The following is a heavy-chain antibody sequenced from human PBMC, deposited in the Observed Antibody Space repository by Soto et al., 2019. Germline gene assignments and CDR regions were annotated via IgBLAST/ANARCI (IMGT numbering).Heavy chain of an antibody. J-gene: IGHJ6*03. CDR3: ARGISGSGVLRGYYYIDV. V-gene: IGHV4-34*01. D-gene: IGHD3-10*01. CDR1: SGSFSGYH. Sequence: PSETLSLTCAVYSGSFSGYHWNWIRQPPGKGLEWIGEINHSGGTNYNPSLKSRVTISVDTSKNQFSLELSSVTAADTAVYYCARGISGSGVLRGYYYIDVWGKGTTGTVSS. CDR2: INHSGGT.